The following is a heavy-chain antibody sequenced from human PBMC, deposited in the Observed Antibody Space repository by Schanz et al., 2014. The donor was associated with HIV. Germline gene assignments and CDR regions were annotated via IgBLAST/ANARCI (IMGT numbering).Heavy chain of an antibody. J-gene: IGHJ2*01. V-gene: IGHV1-69*06. CDR1: GVTFSSYA. D-gene: IGHD1-26*01. CDR2: IIPLLGTT. Sequence: QVQLVQSGAEVKKPGSSVKVSCKASGVTFSSYAISWVRQAPGQRLEWMGGIIPLLGTTHYAQKFRGRVTITADKSTTAYMQLNSLRSDDTAVYYCARVLGMAAANTYWWYFDLWGRGTLVTVSS. CDR3: ARVLGMAAANTYWWYFDL.